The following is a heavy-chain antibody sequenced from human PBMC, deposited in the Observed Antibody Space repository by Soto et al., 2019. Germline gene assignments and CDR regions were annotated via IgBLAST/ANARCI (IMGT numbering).Heavy chain of an antibody. V-gene: IGHV1-3*01. CDR3: ARDAGSSWYYFDY. Sequence: RASVKVSCKASGYTFTSYAMHWVRQAPGQRLEWMGWINAGNGNTKYSQKFQGRVTITRDTSASTAYMELSSLRSEDTAVYYCARDAGSSWYYFDYWGQGTLVTVSS. CDR1: GYTFTSYA. J-gene: IGHJ4*02. CDR2: INAGNGNT. D-gene: IGHD6-13*01.